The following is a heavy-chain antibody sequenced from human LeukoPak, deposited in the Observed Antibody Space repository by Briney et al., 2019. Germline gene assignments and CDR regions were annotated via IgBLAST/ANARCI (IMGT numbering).Heavy chain of an antibody. CDR3: ARAGWNSGWITYYFDC. Sequence: GGSLRLSCAASGFTFSSYGMHWVRQAPGKGLEWVAFIRYDGSNKYYADSVKGRFTISRDNSKNTLYLQMNSLRAEDTAVYYCARAGWNSGWITYYFDCWGQGTLVTVSS. D-gene: IGHD6-19*01. CDR1: GFTFSSYG. V-gene: IGHV3-30*02. CDR2: IRYDGSNK. J-gene: IGHJ4*02.